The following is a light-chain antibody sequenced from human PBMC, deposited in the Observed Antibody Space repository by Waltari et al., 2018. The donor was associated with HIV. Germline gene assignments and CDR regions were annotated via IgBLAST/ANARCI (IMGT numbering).Light chain of an antibody. CDR3: QEHGRSPPYT. CDR1: QGISNY. V-gene: IGKV1-NL1*01. Sequence: DIQMTQSPSSLSASVGDRVTLTCRASQGISNYLAWYQQKPGKAPKLLLYAGSNRATGIPDRFSGSGSGTDFTLTISRLEPEDFAVYYCQEHGRSPPYTFGQGTKLEIK. CDR2: AGS. J-gene: IGKJ2*01.